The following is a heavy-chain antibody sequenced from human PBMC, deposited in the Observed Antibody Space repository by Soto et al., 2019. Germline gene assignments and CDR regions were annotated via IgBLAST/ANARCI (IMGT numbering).Heavy chain of an antibody. V-gene: IGHV2-5*02. Sequence: QITLKESGPTLVKPTQTLTLTCTFSGFSLRSSGVGVGWIRQPPVKALEWLALIYWDDDKRYSPSLQSRLTITKDPSKIYDVLTITNMDPADTATYYCAQRGNYSDSSGYYFDYWGQGTPVTVSS. CDR1: GFSLRSSGVG. CDR2: IYWDDDK. J-gene: IGHJ4*02. CDR3: AQRGNYSDSSGYYFDY. D-gene: IGHD3-22*01.